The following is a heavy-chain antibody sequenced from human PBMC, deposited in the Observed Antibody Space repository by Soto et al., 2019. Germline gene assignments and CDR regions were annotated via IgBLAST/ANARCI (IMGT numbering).Heavy chain of an antibody. V-gene: IGHV4-39*01. CDR2: VHLGGRT. CDR3: ARQPNYDYGDYGPSDY. CDR1: GGYMSSSSYY. Sequence: KPSETLSLTCTVSGGYMSSSSYYWGWIRQPPGKGLEWIGSVHLGGRTSYNPSLKRRVTISLGTSKKKVSLKLSSLTAADTAVYYCARQPNYDYGDYGPSDYWGQGTLVTVSS. J-gene: IGHJ4*02. D-gene: IGHD4-17*01.